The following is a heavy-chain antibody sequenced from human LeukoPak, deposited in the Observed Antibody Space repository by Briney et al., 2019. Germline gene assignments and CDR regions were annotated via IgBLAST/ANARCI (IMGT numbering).Heavy chain of an antibody. CDR2: ISPSGGDT. CDR1: GYTFTSYY. V-gene: IGHV1-46*01. J-gene: IGHJ4*02. D-gene: IGHD1-14*01. Sequence: ASVKVSCKASGYTFTSYYMHWVRQAPGQGLEWMGIISPSGGDTSYAQKFQGTLTMTRDTSTNTVYMELTSLRSEDTAVYYCAREVMDNLRFDYWGQGTLVTVSS. CDR3: AREVMDNLRFDY.